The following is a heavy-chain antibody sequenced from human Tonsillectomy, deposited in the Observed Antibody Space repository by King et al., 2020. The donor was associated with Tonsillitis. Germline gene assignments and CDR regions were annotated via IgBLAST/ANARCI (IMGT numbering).Heavy chain of an antibody. CDR3: ARVHQAFHPVIDY. V-gene: IGHV4-31*03. J-gene: IGHJ4*02. CDR1: GGSISSGDYY. Sequence: QLQESGPGLVKPSQTLSLTCTISGGSISSGDYYWSWIRQHPGKGLEWSGYNYYSGGTYDNPSLKSRITISADTSKNQFSLKVSSVTAADTAVYHCARVHQAFHPVIDYWGQGTLVTVSS. CDR2: NYYSGGT.